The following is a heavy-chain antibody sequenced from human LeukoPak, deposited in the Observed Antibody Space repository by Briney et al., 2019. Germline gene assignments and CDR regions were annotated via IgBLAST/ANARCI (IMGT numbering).Heavy chain of an antibody. CDR2: IIPIFGTA. CDR3: ARGTYGSSAYYGTLNY. J-gene: IGHJ4*02. CDR1: GGTFSSYA. D-gene: IGHD3-22*01. Sequence: GASVNVSCKASGGTFSSYAISWVRQAPGQGLEWMGGIIPIFGTANYAQKFQGRVTITADESTSTAYMELSSLRSEDTAVYYCARGTYGSSAYYGTLNYWGQGTLVTVSS. V-gene: IGHV1-69*13.